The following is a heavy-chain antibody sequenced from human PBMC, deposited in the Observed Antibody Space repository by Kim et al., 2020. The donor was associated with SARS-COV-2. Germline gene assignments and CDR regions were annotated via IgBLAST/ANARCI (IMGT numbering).Heavy chain of an antibody. CDR2: IIPILGIA. CDR1: GCTFSSYA. CDR3: ARVSATSGIDY. J-gene: IGHJ4*02. V-gene: IGHV1-69*04. Sequence: SVNVSCKASGCTFSSYAINWVRQAPGQGLEWMGRIIPILGIANYAQKFQGRVTMTVDKSRSTPYIELSSLRSEDTAVYYCARVSATSGIDYWGQVTLVT. D-gene: IGHD2-2*01.